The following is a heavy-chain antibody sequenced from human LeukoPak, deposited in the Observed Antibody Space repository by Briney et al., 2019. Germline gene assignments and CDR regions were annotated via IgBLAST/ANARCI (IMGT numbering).Heavy chain of an antibody. CDR1: GYTFTGYY. V-gene: IGHV1-2*02. D-gene: IGHD2-8*01. CDR2: INPNSGGT. CDR3: AMGGDIVLMVYAIEDY. J-gene: IGHJ4*02. Sequence: ASVKVSCKASGYTFTGYYMHWVRQAPGQGLEWMGWINPNSGGTNYAQKFQGRVTMTRDTSISTAYMELSRLRSDDTAVYYCAMGGDIVLMVYAIEDYWGQGALVTVSS.